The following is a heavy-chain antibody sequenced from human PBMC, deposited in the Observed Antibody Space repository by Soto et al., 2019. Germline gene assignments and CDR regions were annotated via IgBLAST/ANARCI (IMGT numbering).Heavy chain of an antibody. V-gene: IGHV1-69*12. Sequence: QVQLVQSGAEVKKPGSSVKVSCKASGGTFSSYAISWVRQAPGQGLEWMGGIIPMFGTTNYAQKFQGRVTITADESTSTAYMALRSLRSEDTAMYYCARGAFTMIVVLRIHGMDVWGQGNTVTVSS. J-gene: IGHJ6*02. CDR1: GGTFSSYA. D-gene: IGHD3-22*01. CDR3: ARGAFTMIVVLRIHGMDV. CDR2: IIPMFGTT.